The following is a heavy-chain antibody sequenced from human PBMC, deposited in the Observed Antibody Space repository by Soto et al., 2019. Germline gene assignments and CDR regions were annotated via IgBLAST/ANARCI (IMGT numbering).Heavy chain of an antibody. CDR1: GDSVASNTSA. Sequence: QTLSLTCPISGDSVASNTSAWNCISSSPSRGLEWLGRTYYRSNWRHDYAVSVKSRITVNPDTSKNHFSLQLNSVTPDDTAVYYCARGVAGSGFDLWGQGTLVPVSS. CDR2: TYYRSNWRH. D-gene: IGHD6-19*01. J-gene: IGHJ4*02. V-gene: IGHV6-1*01. CDR3: ARGVAGSGFDL.